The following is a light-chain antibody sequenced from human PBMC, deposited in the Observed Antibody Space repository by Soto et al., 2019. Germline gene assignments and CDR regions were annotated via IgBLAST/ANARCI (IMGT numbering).Light chain of an antibody. CDR3: QQYDNLPRVT. CDR1: QDISNY. Sequence: DIQMTQSPSSLSASVGDRVTITCQASQDISNYLNWYQQKPGKAPKLLIYDAANLETGVPSRFSGSGSGTDFTCTISSLQPEDIATYYCQQYDNLPRVTFGPGTKVDIK. CDR2: DAA. J-gene: IGKJ3*01. V-gene: IGKV1-33*01.